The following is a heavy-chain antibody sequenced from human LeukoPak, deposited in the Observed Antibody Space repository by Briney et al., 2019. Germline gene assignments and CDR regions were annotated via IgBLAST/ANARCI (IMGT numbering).Heavy chain of an antibody. CDR2: ISGSGGST. J-gene: IGHJ3*02. Sequence: GGSLSLSCAASGFTISSYAMSWVRQAPGKGLEWVSAISGSGGSTYYADSVKGRFTISRDNSKNTMCLQMNSLRAEDTAVYFCAKRRPWGVVEFAFDIWGQGTVVIVSS. V-gene: IGHV3-23*01. CDR1: GFTISSYA. D-gene: IGHD3-22*01. CDR3: AKRRPWGVVEFAFDI.